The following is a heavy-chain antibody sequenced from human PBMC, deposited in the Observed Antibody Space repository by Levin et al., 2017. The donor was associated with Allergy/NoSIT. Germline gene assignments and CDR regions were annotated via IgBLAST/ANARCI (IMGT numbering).Heavy chain of an antibody. CDR1: GFTFSDYY. V-gene: IGHV3-11*05. CDR3: ARGRLLEVYYYDSSGHFDY. J-gene: IGHJ4*02. Sequence: PGGSLRLSCAASGFTFSDYYMSWIRQAPGKGLEWVSYISSSSSYTNYADSVKGRFTISRDNAKNSLYLQMNSLRAEDTAVYYCARGRLLEVYYYDSSGHFDYWGQGTLVTVSS. D-gene: IGHD3-22*01. CDR2: ISSSSSYT.